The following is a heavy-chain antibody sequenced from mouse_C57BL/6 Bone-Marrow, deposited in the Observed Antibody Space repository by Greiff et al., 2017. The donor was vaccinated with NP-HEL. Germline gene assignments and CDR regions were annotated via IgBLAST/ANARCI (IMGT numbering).Heavy chain of an antibody. D-gene: IGHD1-3*01. CDR1: GYTFTSYD. V-gene: IGHV1-85*01. Sequence: QVQLQQSGPELVKPGASVKLSCKASGYTFTSYDINWVKQRPGQGLEWIGWIYPRDGSTQYNEKFKGKATLTVDTSSSTAYMELHSLTSEDSAVYFCARSLKRGFAYWGQGTLVTVSA. J-gene: IGHJ3*01. CDR3: ARSLKRGFAY. CDR2: IYPRDGST.